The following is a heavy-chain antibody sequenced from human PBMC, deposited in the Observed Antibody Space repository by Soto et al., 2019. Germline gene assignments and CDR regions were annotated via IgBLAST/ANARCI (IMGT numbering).Heavy chain of an antibody. D-gene: IGHD2-21*01. CDR1: GGSISSSSYY. CDR3: ARQTGSRKAYHRHYMDV. J-gene: IGHJ6*03. Sequence: SETLSLTCTVSGGSISSSSYYWGWIRQPPGKGLEWIGSIYYSGSTYYNPSLKSRVTISVDTSKNQFSLKLSSVTAADTAVYYSARQTGSRKAYHRHYMDVWGKGTTVTVSS. V-gene: IGHV4-39*01. CDR2: IYYSGST.